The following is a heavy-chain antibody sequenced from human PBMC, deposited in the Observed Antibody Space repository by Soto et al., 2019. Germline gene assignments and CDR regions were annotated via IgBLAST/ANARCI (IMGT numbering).Heavy chain of an antibody. CDR1: GGSISSYY. CDR2: IYYSGST. V-gene: IGHV4-59*01. Sequence: SETLSLTCTVSGGSISSYYWSWIRQPPGKGLEWIGYIYYSGSTNYNPSLKSRVTISVDTSKNQFSLKLSSVTAADTALYYCARESRPTGWFESWGQGTLVTVSS. J-gene: IGHJ5*01. CDR3: ARESRPTGWFES.